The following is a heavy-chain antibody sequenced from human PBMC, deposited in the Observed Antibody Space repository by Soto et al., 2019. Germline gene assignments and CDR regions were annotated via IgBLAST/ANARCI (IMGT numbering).Heavy chain of an antibody. CDR3: ALIPYYYDSSGYYPLYNWFDP. CDR2: MSPNSGNT. V-gene: IGHV1-8*01. D-gene: IGHD3-22*01. J-gene: IGHJ5*02. Sequence: ASVKVSCKASGYTFXSYDINWVRQATGQGLEWMGWMSPNSGNTGYAQKFQGRVTMTRNTSISTAYMELSSLRSEDTAVYYCALIPYYYDSSGYYPLYNWFDPWGQGTLVTVSS. CDR1: GYTFXSYD.